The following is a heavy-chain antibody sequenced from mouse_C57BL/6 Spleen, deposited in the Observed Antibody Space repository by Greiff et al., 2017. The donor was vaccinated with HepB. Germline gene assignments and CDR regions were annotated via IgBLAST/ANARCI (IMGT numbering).Heavy chain of an antibody. CDR2: IDPEDGDT. J-gene: IGHJ4*01. Sequence: EVQLQQSGAELVRPGASVKLSCTASGFNIKDYYMHWVKQRPEQGLEWIGRIDPEDGDTEYAPKFRGKATMTADTSSNTAYLQLSSLTSEDTAVYYCTTHYTFYYAMDYWGQGTSVTVSS. CDR3: TTHYTFYYAMDY. CDR1: GFNIKDYY. V-gene: IGHV14-1*01. D-gene: IGHD2-12*01.